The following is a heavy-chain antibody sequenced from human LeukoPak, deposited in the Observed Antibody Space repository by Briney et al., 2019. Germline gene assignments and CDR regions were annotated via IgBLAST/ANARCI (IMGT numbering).Heavy chain of an antibody. CDR1: GGSISSYY. CDR3: ARAGGLYDFWSGYYYVY. J-gene: IGHJ4*02. CDR2: IYYSGST. V-gene: IGHV4-59*01. Sequence: PSETLSLTCTVSGGSISSYYWSWIRQPPGKGLEWIRYIYYSGSTNYNPSLKSRVTISVDTSKNQFSLKLSSVTAADTAVYYCARAGGLYDFWSGYYYVYWGQGTLVTVSS. D-gene: IGHD3-3*01.